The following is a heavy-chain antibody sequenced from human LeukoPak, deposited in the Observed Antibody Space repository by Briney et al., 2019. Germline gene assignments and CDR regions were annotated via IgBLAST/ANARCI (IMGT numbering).Heavy chain of an antibody. CDR1: GFTVSSNY. D-gene: IGHD6-6*01. Sequence: GGSLRLSCAAFGFTVSSNYMSWVRQAPGKGLEWVSVIFGGGGTYYGDSVRGRFTISRDNSKNSLYLQMNSLRAEDTAVYYCARVDQGGSSSYYWGQGTLVTVSS. V-gene: IGHV3-53*01. CDR3: ARVDQGGSSSYY. CDR2: IFGGGGT. J-gene: IGHJ4*02.